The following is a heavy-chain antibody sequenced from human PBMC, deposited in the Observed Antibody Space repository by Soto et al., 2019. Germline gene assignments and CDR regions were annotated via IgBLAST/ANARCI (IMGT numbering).Heavy chain of an antibody. J-gene: IGHJ4*02. CDR3: AKVNAQGVFCGGDCFQTEFDY. D-gene: IGHD2-21*02. CDR2: LSGSGGTT. Sequence: GGSLRLSCAASGFSFHRYAMSWVRQAPGKGLEWVSALSGSGGTTYYADSVKGRCTISRDNSKNTLYLQMNGLRAEDTAVYYCAKVNAQGVFCGGDCFQTEFDYWGQGTVVTGSS. V-gene: IGHV3-23*01. CDR1: GFSFHRYA.